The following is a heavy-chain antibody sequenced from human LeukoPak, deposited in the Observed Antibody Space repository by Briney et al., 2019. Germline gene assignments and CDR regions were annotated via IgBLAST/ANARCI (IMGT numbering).Heavy chain of an antibody. CDR3: ARGLLWFGELL. CDR2: IKQDGSEK. CDR1: GFTFSSYW. V-gene: IGHV3-7*01. Sequence: GGSLRLSCAASGFTFSSYWMSWVRQAPGKGLECVANIKQDGSEKYYVDSVRGRFTLSRDNAKNSLYLQMNSLRAEDTAVYYCARGLLWFGELLGGQGTLVTVSS. D-gene: IGHD3-10*01. J-gene: IGHJ4*02.